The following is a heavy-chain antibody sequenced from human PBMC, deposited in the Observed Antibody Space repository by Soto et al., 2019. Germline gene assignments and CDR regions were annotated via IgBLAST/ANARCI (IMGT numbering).Heavy chain of an antibody. J-gene: IGHJ4*02. CDR1: GYNFPGNY. D-gene: IGHD2-2*01. Sequence: SVKVSCKASGYNFPGNYMHWVRQAPGQGLEWMALINPTTGGTRYAQKFQGRVTVTWDTSISTAYMELSRLTSDDTAMYYCARGYRSRSGCSHYFDYCGQATLATV. V-gene: IGHV1-2*02. CDR2: INPTTGGT. CDR3: ARGYRSRSGCSHYFDY.